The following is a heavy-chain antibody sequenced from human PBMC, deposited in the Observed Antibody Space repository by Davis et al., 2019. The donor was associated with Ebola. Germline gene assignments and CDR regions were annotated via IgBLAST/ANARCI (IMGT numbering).Heavy chain of an antibody. CDR2: INHSGST. V-gene: IGHV4-4*02. D-gene: IGHD3-16*02. Sequence: SETLSLTCAVSGGSISSSNWWSWVRQPPGKGLEWIGEINHSGSTNYNPSLKSRVTISVDTSKNQFSLKLSSVTAADTAVYYCAKSESLGALSLIDYWGQGTLVTVSS. CDR3: AKSESLGALSLIDY. CDR1: GGSISSSNW. J-gene: IGHJ4*02.